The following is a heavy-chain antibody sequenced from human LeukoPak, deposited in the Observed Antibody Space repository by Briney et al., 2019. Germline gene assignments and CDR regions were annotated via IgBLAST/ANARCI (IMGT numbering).Heavy chain of an antibody. J-gene: IGHJ4*02. CDR2: INPNSGGT. CDR3: AKDRRDLRYFYWLLDS. V-gene: IGHV1-2*02. CDR1: GYTFIDSD. D-gene: IGHD3-9*01. Sequence: ASVKVSFKASGYTFIDSDSHWLRQAPGQGLEWMGWINPNSGGTTYEQKFQGRITMTRDTSISTAFLELTRLTSHDTAVYYCAKDRRDLRYFYWLLDSWGQGTQVTVSS.